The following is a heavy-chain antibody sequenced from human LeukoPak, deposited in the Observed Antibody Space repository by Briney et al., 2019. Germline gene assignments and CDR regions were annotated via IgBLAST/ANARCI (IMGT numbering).Heavy chain of an antibody. CDR1: GFTFSNAW. CDR2: IKSKTDGGTT. CDR3: TTMVVTLWYFDY. D-gene: IGHD4-23*01. J-gene: IGHJ4*02. Sequence: GGSLRLSCAASGFTFSNAWMSRVRQAPGKGLEWVGSIKSKTDGGTTDYAAPVKGRFTISRDDSKNTLYLQMNSLKTEDTAVYYCTTMVVTLWYFDYWGQGTLVTVSS. V-gene: IGHV3-15*01.